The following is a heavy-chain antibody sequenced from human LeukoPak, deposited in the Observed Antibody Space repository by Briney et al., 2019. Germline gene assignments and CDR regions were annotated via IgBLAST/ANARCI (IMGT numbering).Heavy chain of an antibody. CDR3: AKTRDSGVYMDV. CDR2: TRYDGSNK. J-gene: IGHJ6*03. CDR1: GFTFSSYA. D-gene: IGHD7-27*01. Sequence: GGSLRLSCAASGFTFSSYAMHWVRQAPGKGLEWVTFTRYDGSNKYYADSVKGRFTISRDNSKNTLYLQMNSLRAEDTAVYYCAKTRDSGVYMDVWGKGTTVTVSS. V-gene: IGHV3-30*02.